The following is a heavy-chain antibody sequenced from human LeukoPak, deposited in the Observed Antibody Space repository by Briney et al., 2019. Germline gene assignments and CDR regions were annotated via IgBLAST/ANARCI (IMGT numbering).Heavy chain of an antibody. D-gene: IGHD3-22*01. J-gene: IGHJ4*02. CDR1: GFTFSNAW. CDR2: IKSKTDGGTT. CDR3: TTFSAYYVYFDY. V-gene: IGHV3-15*01. Sequence: PGGSLRLSCAASGFTFSNAWMSWVRQAPGKGLEWVGRIKSKTDGGTTDYAAPVKGRFTTSRDDSKNTLYLQMNSLKTEDTAVYYCTTFSAYYVYFDYWGQGTLVTVSS.